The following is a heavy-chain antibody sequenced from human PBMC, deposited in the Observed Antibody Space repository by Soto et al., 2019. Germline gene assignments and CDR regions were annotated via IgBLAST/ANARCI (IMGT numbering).Heavy chain of an antibody. D-gene: IGHD6-13*01. CDR2: IYPGDSDT. CDR1: GYSFTSYW. CDR3: ARLRSRIAAAVVDNWFDP. V-gene: IGHV5-51*01. J-gene: IGHJ5*02. Sequence: GESLKISCKGSGYSFTSYWIGWVRQMPGKGLEWMGIIYPGDSDTRYSPSFQGQVTISADKSISTAYLQWSSLKASDTAMYYCARLRSRIAAAVVDNWFDPWGQGTLVTVSS.